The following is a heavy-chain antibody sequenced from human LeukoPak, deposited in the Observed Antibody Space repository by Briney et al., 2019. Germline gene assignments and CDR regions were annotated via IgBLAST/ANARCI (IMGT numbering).Heavy chain of an antibody. CDR1: GGSISSYY. Sequence: SETLSLTCTVSGGSISSYYWNWIRQPPGKGLEWIGYIYYSGSTYYNPSLKSRVTISVDTSKNQFSLKLSSVTAADTAVYYCARVLVPSQLDYWGQGTLVTVSS. V-gene: IGHV4-30-4*08. J-gene: IGHJ4*02. CDR3: ARVLVPSQLDY. CDR2: IYYSGST.